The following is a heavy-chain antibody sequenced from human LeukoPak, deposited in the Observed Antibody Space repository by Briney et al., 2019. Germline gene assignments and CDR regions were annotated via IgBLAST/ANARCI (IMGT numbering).Heavy chain of an antibody. CDR2: ISSSSSTI. CDR1: GFTFSSYS. Sequence: PGGSLRLSCAASGFTFSSYSMNWVRQAPGKGLEWVSYISSSSSTIYYADSVKGRFTISGDNAKNSLYLQMNSLRAEDTAVYYCARGYSIFGVVREYYFDYWGQGTLVTVSS. CDR3: ARGYSIFGVVREYYFDY. V-gene: IGHV3-48*01. J-gene: IGHJ4*02. D-gene: IGHD3-3*01.